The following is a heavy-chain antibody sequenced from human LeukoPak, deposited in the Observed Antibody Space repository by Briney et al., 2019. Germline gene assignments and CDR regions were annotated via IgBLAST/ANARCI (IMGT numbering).Heavy chain of an antibody. CDR3: ATLAVAGLFDY. CDR1: GFTFSSYS. CDR2: ISSSSSTI. D-gene: IGHD6-19*01. J-gene: IGHJ4*02. V-gene: IGHV3-48*04. Sequence: PGGSLRHSRAASGFTFSSYSMNWVRQAPGKGLEWVSYISSSSSTINYADSVKGRFTISRDNAKNSLYLQMNSLRAEDTAVYYCATLAVAGLFDYWGQGTLVTVSS.